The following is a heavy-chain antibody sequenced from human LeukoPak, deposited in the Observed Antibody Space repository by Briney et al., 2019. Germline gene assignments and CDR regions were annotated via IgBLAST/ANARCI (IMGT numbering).Heavy chain of an antibody. J-gene: IGHJ4*02. D-gene: IGHD1-26*01. CDR2: IKSKTDGGTT. CDR3: TRIIKSGSFDY. CDR1: GFTFSNAW. Sequence: PGGSLRLSCAASGFTFSNAWMNWVRQAPGKGLEWVGRIKSKTDGGTTDYAAPVKGTFTISRDDSTNTLFLQMNSLKTEDTALYYCTRIIKSGSFDYWGQGTLVTVSS. V-gene: IGHV3-15*01.